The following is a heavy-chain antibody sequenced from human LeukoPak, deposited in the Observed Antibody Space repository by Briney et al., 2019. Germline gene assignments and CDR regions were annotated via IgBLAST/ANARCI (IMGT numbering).Heavy chain of an antibody. D-gene: IGHD3-3*01. Sequence: PGGSLGLSCGASGFSLSDYGMHWVRQAPGKGLEWVAVIWHDGSRKDYADSVKGRFTISRDNSKNTLYLQMNSLRVEDTAVYYCVKIRVLWDFWSGSQQTYNYYGMDVWGQGTTVIVSS. CDR2: IWHDGSRK. V-gene: IGHV3-33*06. CDR1: GFSLSDYG. CDR3: VKIRVLWDFWSGSQQTYNYYGMDV. J-gene: IGHJ6*02.